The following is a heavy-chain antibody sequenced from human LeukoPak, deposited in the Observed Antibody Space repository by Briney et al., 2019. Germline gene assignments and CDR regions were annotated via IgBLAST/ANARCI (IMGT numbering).Heavy chain of an antibody. J-gene: IGHJ4*02. Sequence: SGPALVKPTQTLTLTCTFSGFSLSSRGMRVSWIRQPPGKALEWLARLDWDDDKFYSTSLKTRLTISKDTSKNQVVLTMTNMDPVDTATYYCALSYGSGSYYIHYWGQGTLVTVSS. CDR3: ALSYGSGSYYIHY. CDR2: LDWDDDK. V-gene: IGHV2-70*04. CDR1: GFSLSSRGMR. D-gene: IGHD3-10*01.